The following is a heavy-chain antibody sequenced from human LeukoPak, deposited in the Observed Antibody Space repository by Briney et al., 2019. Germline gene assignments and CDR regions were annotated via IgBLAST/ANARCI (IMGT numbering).Heavy chain of an antibody. D-gene: IGHD6-19*01. J-gene: IGHJ4*02. CDR2: ISYDGSNK. CDR3: ARSRSPGYSSGWSPAHY. CDR1: GFTFSSYA. Sequence: GRSLRLSCAASGFTFSSYAMHWVRQAPGKGLEWVAVISYDGSNKYYADSVKGRFTISRDNSKNTLYLQMNSLRAEDTAVYYCARSRSPGYSSGWSPAHYWGQGTLVTVSS. V-gene: IGHV3-30-3*01.